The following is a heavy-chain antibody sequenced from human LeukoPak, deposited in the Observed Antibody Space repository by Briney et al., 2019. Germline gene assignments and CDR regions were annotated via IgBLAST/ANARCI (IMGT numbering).Heavy chain of an antibody. CDR2: INPNSGGT. CDR1: EYTFTDYY. V-gene: IGHV1-2*02. Sequence: ASVKVSCKASEYTFTDYYIHWVRQAPGQGLEWMGWINPNSGGTNYAQKFQGRVTMTRDTSISTAYMELSRLRSDDTAVYYCARDGVGYYYMDVWGKGTTVTVSS. D-gene: IGHD1-26*01. J-gene: IGHJ6*03. CDR3: ARDGVGYYYMDV.